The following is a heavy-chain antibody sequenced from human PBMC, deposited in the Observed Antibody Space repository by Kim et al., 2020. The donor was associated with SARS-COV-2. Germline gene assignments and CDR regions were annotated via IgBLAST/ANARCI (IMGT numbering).Heavy chain of an antibody. V-gene: IGHV4-34*01. J-gene: IGHJ5*02. CDR2: INHSGST. D-gene: IGHD5-18*01. CDR3: ARGRGWLQQTRRIWFDP. Sequence: SETLSLTCAVYGGSFSGYYWSWIRQPPGKGLEWIGEINHSGSTNYNPSLKSRVTISVDTSKNQFSLKLSSVTAADTAVYYCARGRGWLQQTRRIWFDPWGQGTLVTVSS. CDR1: GGSFSGYY.